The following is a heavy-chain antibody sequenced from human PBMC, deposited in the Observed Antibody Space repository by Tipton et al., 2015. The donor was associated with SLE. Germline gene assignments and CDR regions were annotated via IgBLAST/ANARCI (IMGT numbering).Heavy chain of an antibody. CDR3: ARAPTDIVVVVAAPGWFDP. V-gene: IGHV4-39*07. D-gene: IGHD2-15*01. Sequence: TLSLTCTVSGDSISSSNYYWGWIRQPPGKGLEWIGSIYYSGSTNYNPSLKSRVTISVDTSKNQFSLKLSSVTAADTAVYYCARAPTDIVVVVAAPGWFDPWGQGTLVTVSS. J-gene: IGHJ5*02. CDR1: GDSISSSNYY. CDR2: IYYSGST.